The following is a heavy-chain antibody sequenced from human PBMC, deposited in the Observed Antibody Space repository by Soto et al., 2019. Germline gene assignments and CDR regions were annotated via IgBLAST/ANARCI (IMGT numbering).Heavy chain of an antibody. V-gene: IGHV3-23*01. CDR2: IRGSDDGT. Sequence: EVQLLESGGGLVQPGGSLRLSCEASGFTFSAYAMPWVRQAPGKGLEWVSTIRGSDDGTFYTDSVQGRFTISIDNSKNTLSLHMNSLRAVDTAFYYCVKVPGGYVGSTSCYRAAGFDHWGQGSLVTLSS. CDR1: GFTFSAYA. D-gene: IGHD2-2*01. J-gene: IGHJ4*02. CDR3: VKVPGGYVGSTSCYRAAGFDH.